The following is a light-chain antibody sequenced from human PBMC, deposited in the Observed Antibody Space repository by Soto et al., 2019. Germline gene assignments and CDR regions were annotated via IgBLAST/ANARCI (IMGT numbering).Light chain of an antibody. CDR3: QQYNNWPLT. CDR1: QSVSSN. Sequence: EIVMTQSPATLSVSPGERATLSCRASQSVSSNLAWYQQKPGQAPRLLIYGASTRATGIPARFSGSGSGTEFTLTISSLQSEDFAVYYCQQYNNWPLTFGGGTKEDIK. J-gene: IGKJ4*01. CDR2: GAS. V-gene: IGKV3-15*01.